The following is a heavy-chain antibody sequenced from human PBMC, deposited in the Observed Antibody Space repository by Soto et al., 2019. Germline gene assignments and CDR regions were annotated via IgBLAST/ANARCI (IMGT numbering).Heavy chain of an antibody. Sequence: ASVKVSCKASGYTFTSYDINWVRQATGQGLEWMGWMNPNSGNTGYAQKFQGRVTMTRNTSISTAYMELNSLRAEDTAVYYCAKVQLVGVVVVTSFDHWGPGYLVTFSS. V-gene: IGHV1-8*01. CDR2: MNPNSGNT. J-gene: IGHJ5*02. D-gene: IGHD2-15*01. CDR1: GYTFTSYD. CDR3: AKVQLVGVVVVTSFDH.